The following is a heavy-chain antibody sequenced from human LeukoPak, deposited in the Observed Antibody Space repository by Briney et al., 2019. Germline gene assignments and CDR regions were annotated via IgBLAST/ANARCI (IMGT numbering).Heavy chain of an antibody. D-gene: IGHD6-6*01. CDR2: ISSTGTTM. Sequence: GGSLRLSCAASGFTFSSYEMNWVRQAPGKGLEWVSYISSTGTTMYYADSVKGRFTISRDNAKKSLYLQLKSLRGDDTAVYYCARDGDSSSSGHYYFYMDVWGKGTTVTVSS. V-gene: IGHV3-48*03. CDR1: GFTFSSYE. CDR3: ARDGDSSSSGHYYFYMDV. J-gene: IGHJ6*03.